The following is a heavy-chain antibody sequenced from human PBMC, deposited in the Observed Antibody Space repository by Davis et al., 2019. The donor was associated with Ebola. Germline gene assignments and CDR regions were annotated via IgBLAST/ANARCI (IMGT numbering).Heavy chain of an antibody. CDR2: TYYNSKWYH. V-gene: IGHV6-1*01. Sequence: HSQTLSLTCAISGDSVSIKSAGWNWIRQSPSRGLEWLGRTYYNSKWYHDYAVSVKSRISINADTSKNQLSLQLNSVTPEDTAVYYCVRGWGRSGLDVWGQGTTVTVSS. CDR1: GDSVSIKSAG. J-gene: IGHJ6*02. CDR3: VRGWGRSGLDV. D-gene: IGHD3-16*01.